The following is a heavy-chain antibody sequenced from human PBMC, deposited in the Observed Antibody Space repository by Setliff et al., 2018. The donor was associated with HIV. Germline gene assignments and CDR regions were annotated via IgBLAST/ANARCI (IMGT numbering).Heavy chain of an antibody. CDR2: IIRILGTA. J-gene: IGHJ6*03. CDR1: RRTFSEDA. Sequence: GASVKVSCKTSRRTFSEDAINWVRQAPGEGLEWAGGIIRILGTADYAEKFQGRVTITAGEPRSTVYLEVSNLRSEDTAVYYCAKAVRGYGSTYYNYYYMDVWGKGTTVTVSS. V-gene: IGHV1-69*13. CDR3: AKAVRGYGSTYYNYYYMDV. D-gene: IGHD3-10*01.